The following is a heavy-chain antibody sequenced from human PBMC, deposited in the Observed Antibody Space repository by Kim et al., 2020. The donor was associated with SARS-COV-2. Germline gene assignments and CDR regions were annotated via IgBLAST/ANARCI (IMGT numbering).Heavy chain of an antibody. CDR2: IIPIFGTA. CDR1: GGTFSSYA. Sequence: SVKVSCKASGGTFSSYAISWVRQAPGQGLEWMGGIIPIFGTANYAQKFQGRVTITADESTSTAYMELSSLRSEDTAVYYCARGSSIAARRRYGWFDPWGQGTLVTVSS. V-gene: IGHV1-69*13. CDR3: ARGSSIAARRRYGWFDP. J-gene: IGHJ5*02. D-gene: IGHD6-6*01.